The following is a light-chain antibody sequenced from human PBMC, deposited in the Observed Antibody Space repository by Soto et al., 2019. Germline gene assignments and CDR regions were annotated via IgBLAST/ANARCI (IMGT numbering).Light chain of an antibody. J-gene: IGLJ1*01. Sequence: QSALTQPASVSGSPGQSITISCTGTSSDVGSDNVVSWYQHYPGKAPQLIIYEAFKRPSGVSSRFSGSKSGNTASLTVSGLQAEDEAEYYCCSHAGSDTYVFGTGTKLTVL. V-gene: IGLV2-23*01. CDR1: SSDVGSDNV. CDR2: EAF. CDR3: CSHAGSDTYV.